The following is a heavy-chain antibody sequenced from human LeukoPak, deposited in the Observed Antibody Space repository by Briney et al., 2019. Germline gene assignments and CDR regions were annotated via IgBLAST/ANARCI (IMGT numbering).Heavy chain of an antibody. V-gene: IGHV3-23*01. Sequence: PGGSLRLSCAASGFTFSSYAMSWVRQAPGKGLEWVSAISGSGGSTYYADSVKGRFTISRDNSKNTLYLQMNSLRAEDTAVYSCVKGMAAAGIFDYWGQGTLVTVSS. D-gene: IGHD6-13*01. J-gene: IGHJ4*02. CDR3: VKGMAAAGIFDY. CDR1: GFTFSSYA. CDR2: ISGSGGST.